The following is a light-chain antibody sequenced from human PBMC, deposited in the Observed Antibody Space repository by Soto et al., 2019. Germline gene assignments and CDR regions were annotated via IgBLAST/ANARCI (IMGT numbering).Light chain of an antibody. CDR3: QQLNSFPIT. J-gene: IGKJ5*01. CDR2: SAS. CDR1: QDIRKY. V-gene: IGKV1-9*01. Sequence: DIQMTQSPSSLSASIGDRVTITCQASQDIRKYLAWYQQKPGRAPKLLIYSASTLQSGVPSRFSGSGSGTEFTLTITSLQPEDFATYYCQQLNSFPITFGQGTRLEIK.